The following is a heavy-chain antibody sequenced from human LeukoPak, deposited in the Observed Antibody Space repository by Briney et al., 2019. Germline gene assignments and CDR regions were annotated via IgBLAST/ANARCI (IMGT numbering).Heavy chain of an antibody. V-gene: IGHV3-33*01. CDR3: ARACRMSSSSSDY. D-gene: IGHD6-6*01. Sequence: PGGSLRLSCAASGFTFSSYGMHWVCQAPGKGLEWVAVIWYDGSNKYYADSVKGRFTISRDNSKNTLYLQMNSLRAEDTAVYYCARACRMSSSSSDYWGQGPLVTVSS. CDR2: IWYDGSNK. CDR1: GFTFSSYG. J-gene: IGHJ4*02.